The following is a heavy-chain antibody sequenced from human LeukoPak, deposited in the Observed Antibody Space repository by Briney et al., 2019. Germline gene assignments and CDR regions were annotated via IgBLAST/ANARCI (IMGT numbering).Heavy chain of an antibody. Sequence: GGSPRLSCAASGFTFSSYWMSWVRQAPGKGLEWVANIKQDGSEKYYVDSVKGRFTISRDNAKNSLYLQMNSLRAEDTAVYYCARPVAGRFFDYWGQGTLVTVSS. D-gene: IGHD6-19*01. J-gene: IGHJ4*02. V-gene: IGHV3-7*01. CDR1: GFTFSSYW. CDR2: IKQDGSEK. CDR3: ARPVAGRFFDY.